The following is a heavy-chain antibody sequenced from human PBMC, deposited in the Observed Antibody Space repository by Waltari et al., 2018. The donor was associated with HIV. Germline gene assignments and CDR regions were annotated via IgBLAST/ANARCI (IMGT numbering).Heavy chain of an antibody. J-gene: IGHJ2*01. Sequence: QVHLEQSAAEVKKPGSSVKVSCKASGYSFTDFYIHWVRQTPGQGPEWMGYINPRTGGTNYALKFQDRVTLTTETSISTAYLQLRRLQIDDTATYFCARGGWIQLRLFVWGRGTRVTVSS. CDR3: ARGGWIQLRLFV. CDR1: GYSFTDFY. CDR2: INPRTGGT. V-gene: IGHV1-2*02. D-gene: IGHD3-22*01.